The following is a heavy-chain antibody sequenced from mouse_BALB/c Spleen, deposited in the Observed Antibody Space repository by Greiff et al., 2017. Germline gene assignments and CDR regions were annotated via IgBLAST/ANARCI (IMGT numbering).Heavy chain of an antibody. J-gene: IGHJ4*01. Sequence: VQLQESGPGLVAPSQSLSITCTVSGFSLTSYGVHWVRQPPGKGLEWLGVIWAGGSTNYNSALMSRLSISKDNSKSQVFLKMNSLQTDDTAMYYCARDPLYYGSSYYAMDYWGQGTSVTVSS. CDR2: IWAGGST. CDR1: GFSLTSYG. V-gene: IGHV2-9*02. CDR3: ARDPLYYGSSYYAMDY. D-gene: IGHD1-1*01.